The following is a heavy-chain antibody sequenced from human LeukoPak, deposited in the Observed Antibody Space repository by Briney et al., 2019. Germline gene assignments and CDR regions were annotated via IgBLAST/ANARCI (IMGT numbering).Heavy chain of an antibody. Sequence: PSETLSLTCTVSGGSISSSSYYWGWIRQPPGKGLEWIGSIYYSGSTYYNPSLKSRVTISVDTSKNQFSLKLSSVTAADTAVYYCAGQYSSSSDAFDIWGQGTMVTVSS. J-gene: IGHJ3*02. CDR2: IYYSGST. CDR3: AGQYSSSSDAFDI. V-gene: IGHV4-39*01. CDR1: GGSISSSSYY. D-gene: IGHD6-13*01.